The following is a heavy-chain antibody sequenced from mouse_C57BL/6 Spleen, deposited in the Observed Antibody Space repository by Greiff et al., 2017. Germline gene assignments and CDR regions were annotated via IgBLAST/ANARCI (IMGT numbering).Heavy chain of an antibody. CDR2: LWSGGST. CDR3: ARRPSNWDRLDY. Sequence: QVQLKESGPGLVQPSQSLSIICTVSGFLLTSYGVPWVRQFPGMGLELLGVLWSGGSTDYNAAFRSSLVISKDISKSQVYFKMSSLQADDTAIYYCARRPSNWDRLDYWGQGTTLAVSS. CDR1: GFLLTSYG. D-gene: IGHD4-1*01. J-gene: IGHJ2*01. V-gene: IGHV2-2*01.